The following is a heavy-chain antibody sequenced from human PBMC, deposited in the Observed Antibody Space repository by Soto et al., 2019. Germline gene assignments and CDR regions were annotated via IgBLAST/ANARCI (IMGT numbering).Heavy chain of an antibody. CDR3: AKDRRAGGNYGFYSDF. CDR1: GVTFSSYG. V-gene: IGHV3-23*01. D-gene: IGHD1-7*01. CDR2: SSATGAGT. Sequence: EVQLLESGGGLVQPGGSLRLSCAASGVTFSSYGMTWVRQAPGKGLGWVSFSSATGAGTYYADSVKGRFTISRDNSKNTLYLQMTSLRADDTAVYYCAKDRRAGGNYGFYSDFWGQGALVIVSS. J-gene: IGHJ4*02.